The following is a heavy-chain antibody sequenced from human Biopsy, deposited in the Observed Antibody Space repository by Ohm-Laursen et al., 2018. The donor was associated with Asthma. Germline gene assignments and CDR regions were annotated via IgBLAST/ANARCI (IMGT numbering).Heavy chain of an antibody. CDR3: ARFKRGYSYGYAGVFDY. CDR2: ISSSSSTI. D-gene: IGHD5-18*01. V-gene: IGHV3-48*02. J-gene: IGHJ4*02. CDR1: GFTFSSYS. Sequence: SLRLSCAASGFTFSSYSMNWVRQAPGKGLEWVSYISSSSSTIYYADSVKGRFTISRDNAKNSLYLQMNSLRDEDTAVYYCARFKRGYSYGYAGVFDYWGQGTLVTVSP.